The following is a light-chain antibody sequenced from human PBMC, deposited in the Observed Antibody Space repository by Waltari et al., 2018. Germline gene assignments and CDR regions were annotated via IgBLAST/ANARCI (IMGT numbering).Light chain of an antibody. CDR2: KAS. Sequence: DIQMTQSPSTLSASVGDRVTITCRASQSISSWLAWYQQKPGKAPKLLIYKASNLESGVPSKVGGSGSGTEFTLTISSRQPDDFATYYCQQYNSYWTFGQGTKVEIK. J-gene: IGKJ1*01. CDR3: QQYNSYWT. V-gene: IGKV1-5*03. CDR1: QSISSW.